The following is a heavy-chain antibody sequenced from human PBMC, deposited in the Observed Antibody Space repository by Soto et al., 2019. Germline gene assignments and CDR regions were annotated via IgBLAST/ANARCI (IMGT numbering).Heavy chain of an antibody. D-gene: IGHD3-22*01. CDR1: GFTFSSYS. V-gene: IGHV3-21*01. CDR2: ISSSSSYI. CDR3: ARYDSSGYYWPYYYYGMDV. J-gene: IGHJ6*02. Sequence: PGGSLRLSCAASGFTFSSYSMNWVRQAPGKGLVWVSSISSSSSYIYYADSVKGRFTISRDDAKDSLYLQMNSLRAEDTAVYYCARYDSSGYYWPYYYYGMDVWGQGTTVTVSS.